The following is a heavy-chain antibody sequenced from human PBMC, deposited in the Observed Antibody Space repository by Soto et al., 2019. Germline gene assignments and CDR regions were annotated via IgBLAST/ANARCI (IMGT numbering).Heavy chain of an antibody. V-gene: IGHV1-18*01. Sequence: ASVKVSCKASGGTFSSYAISWVRQAPGQGLEWMGGIIAYNGNTDYAQKLQGRVTMTTDTSTSTAYMELRSLRSDDTAVYYCARDPIDADYAEYFHHWGQGTLVTVSS. J-gene: IGHJ1*01. CDR2: IIAYNGNT. CDR3: ARDPIDADYAEYFHH. D-gene: IGHD4-17*01. CDR1: GGTFSSYA.